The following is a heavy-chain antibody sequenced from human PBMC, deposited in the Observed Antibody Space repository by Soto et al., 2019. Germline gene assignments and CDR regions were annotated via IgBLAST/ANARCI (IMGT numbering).Heavy chain of an antibody. J-gene: IGHJ4*02. CDR1: GFTFTNYW. Sequence: GESLKISCRGSGFTFTNYWIAWVRQMPGKGLEWMGIIYPGDSDTSYSPSFQGQVTISADKSINTAYLHWSSLKASDTAMYYCAKHEGYCSSTTCSNFDYWGQGTLVTVYS. CDR2: IYPGDSDT. V-gene: IGHV5-51*01. CDR3: AKHEGYCSSTTCSNFDY. D-gene: IGHD2-2*01.